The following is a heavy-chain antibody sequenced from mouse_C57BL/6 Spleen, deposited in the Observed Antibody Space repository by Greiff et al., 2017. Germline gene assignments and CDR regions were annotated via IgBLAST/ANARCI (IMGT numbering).Heavy chain of an antibody. CDR1: GYTFTDYE. V-gene: IGHV1-15*01. D-gene: IGHD4-1*01. J-gene: IGHJ3*01. CDR3: TNWERVAD. CDR2: IDPETGGT. Sequence: QVQLQQSGAELVRPGASVTLSCKASGYTFTDYEMHWVKQTPVHGLAWIGAIDPETGGTAYNQKFKGKAILTADKSSSTAYMELRSLTSEDSAVYYCTNWERVADWGQGTLVTVSA.